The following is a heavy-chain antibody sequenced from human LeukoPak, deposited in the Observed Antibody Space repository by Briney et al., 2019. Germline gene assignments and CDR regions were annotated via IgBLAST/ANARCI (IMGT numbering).Heavy chain of an antibody. CDR1: GYRFSNYW. Sequence: GESLKISCKGSGYRFSNYWIAWVRQMPGKGLEWMGIIYPGDSDTSYSPSFQGQVTISADKSISTASLQWSSLKASDTAMYYCARAYCSSTSCYLLDPWGQGTLVTVSS. D-gene: IGHD2-2*01. J-gene: IGHJ5*02. CDR3: ARAYCSSTSCYLLDP. V-gene: IGHV5-51*01. CDR2: IYPGDSDT.